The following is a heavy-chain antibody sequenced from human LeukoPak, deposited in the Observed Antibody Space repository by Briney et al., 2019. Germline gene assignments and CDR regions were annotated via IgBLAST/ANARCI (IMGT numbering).Heavy chain of an antibody. J-gene: IGHJ4*02. CDR3: ASAGYCSSTSCYSFDY. V-gene: IGHV4-4*02. D-gene: IGHD2-2*01. CDR1: GGSISSTNW. Sequence: PSETLSLTCAVSGGSISSTNWWWSWVRQPPGKGLEWIGEIYHSGITNYNPSLKSRVTISVDTSKNQFSLKLSSVTAADTAVYYCASAGYCSSTSCYSFDYWGQGTLVTVSS. CDR2: IYHSGIT.